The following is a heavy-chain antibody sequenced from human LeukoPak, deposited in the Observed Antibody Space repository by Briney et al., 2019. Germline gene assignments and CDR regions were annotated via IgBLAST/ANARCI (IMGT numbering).Heavy chain of an antibody. CDR2: IYYSGST. V-gene: IGHV4-59*08. D-gene: IGHD2-2*01. CDR3: ARLPAAIGAFDI. CDR1: GGSISSYY. J-gene: IGHJ3*02. Sequence: PSETLSLTCTVSGGSISSYYWSWIRQPPGKGLEWIGDIYYSGSTNYNPSLKSRVTISVDTSKNQFSLKLSSVTAADTAVYYCARLPAAIGAFDIWGQGTMVTVSS.